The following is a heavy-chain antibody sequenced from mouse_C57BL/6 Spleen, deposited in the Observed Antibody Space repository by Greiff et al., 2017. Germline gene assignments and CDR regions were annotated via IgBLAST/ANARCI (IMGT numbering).Heavy chain of an antibody. J-gene: IGHJ1*03. D-gene: IGHD1-1*01. CDR3: ARPYYGSSYGYFDV. CDR1: GYTFTSYW. V-gene: IGHV1-7*01. CDR2: INPSSGYT. Sequence: QVQLQQPGAELVKPGASVKLSCKASGYTFTSYWMHWVKQRPGQGLEWIGYINPSSGYTKYNQKFKDKAPLTADKSSSTAYMQLSSLTYEDSAVYYCARPYYGSSYGYFDVWGTGTTVTVSS.